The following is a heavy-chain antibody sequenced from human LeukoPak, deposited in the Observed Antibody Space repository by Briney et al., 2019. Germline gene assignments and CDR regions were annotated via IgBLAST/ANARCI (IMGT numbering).Heavy chain of an antibody. D-gene: IGHD3-9*01. Sequence: GGSLRLSCAASGFTFSSYAMHWVRQAPGKGLEWVAFISYDGTNKYYADSVKGRFTISRDNSKNTLYLQMISLRAEDTALYYCARMGDILTGLSYYYMDVWGRGTTVTVSS. J-gene: IGHJ6*03. CDR2: ISYDGTNK. CDR3: ARMGDILTGLSYYYMDV. CDR1: GFTFSSYA. V-gene: IGHV3-30*04.